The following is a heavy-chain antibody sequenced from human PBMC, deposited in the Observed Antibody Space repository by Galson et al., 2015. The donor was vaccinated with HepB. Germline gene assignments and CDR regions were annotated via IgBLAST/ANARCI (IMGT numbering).Heavy chain of an antibody. V-gene: IGHV1-18*01. CDR2: ISAYNGNT. D-gene: IGHD1-26*01. J-gene: IGHJ3*02. Sequence: SVKVSCKASGYTFTSYVISWVRQAPGQGLEWMGWISAYNGNTNYAQKLQGRVTMTTDTSTSTAYMELRSLRSDDTAVYYCARPSGGGSYYYAFDIWGQVTIVTVSS. CDR1: GYTFTSYV. CDR3: ARPSGGGSYYYAFDI.